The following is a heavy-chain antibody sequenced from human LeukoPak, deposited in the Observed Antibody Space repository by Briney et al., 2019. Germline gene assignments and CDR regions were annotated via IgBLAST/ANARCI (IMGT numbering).Heavy chain of an antibody. J-gene: IGHJ4*02. CDR2: IKSKTDGGTT. Sequence: GGSLRLSCAASGFTFSNAWMSWVRQAPGKGLEWVGRIKSKTDGGTTDYAAPAKGRFTISRDDSKNTLYLQMNSLKTEDTAVYYCTTATSSGITGTTADYWGQGTLVTVSS. V-gene: IGHV3-15*01. D-gene: IGHD1-7*01. CDR3: TTATSSGITGTTADY. CDR1: GFTFSNAW.